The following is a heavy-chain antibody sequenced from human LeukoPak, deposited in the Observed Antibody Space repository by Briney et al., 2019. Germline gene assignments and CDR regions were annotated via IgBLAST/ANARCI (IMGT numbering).Heavy chain of an antibody. J-gene: IGHJ4*02. D-gene: IGHD5-18*01. CDR2: IYYSGST. CDR3: ARESLSRYSYAYGSFDH. Sequence: SETLSLTCTVSGGSISSYYWSWIRQPPGKGLEWIGYIYYSGSTNYNPSLKSRVTISVDTSKNQFSLKLSSVTAADTAVYYCARESLSRYSYAYGSFDHWGQGTLVTVSS. CDR1: GGSISSYY. V-gene: IGHV4-59*01.